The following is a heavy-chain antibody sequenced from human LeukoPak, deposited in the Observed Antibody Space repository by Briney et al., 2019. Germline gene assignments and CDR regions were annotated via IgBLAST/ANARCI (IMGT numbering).Heavy chain of an antibody. J-gene: IGHJ3*02. CDR2: INPNSGGT. D-gene: IGHD1-26*01. CDR1: GYTFTGYY. Sequence: ASVNVSCKASGYTFTGYYMHWVRQAPGQGLEWMGWINPNSGGTNYAQKFQGRVTMTRDTSISTAYMELSRLRSDDTGVYYCARNQGALNDAFDIWGQGTMVTVSS. V-gene: IGHV1-2*02. CDR3: ARNQGALNDAFDI.